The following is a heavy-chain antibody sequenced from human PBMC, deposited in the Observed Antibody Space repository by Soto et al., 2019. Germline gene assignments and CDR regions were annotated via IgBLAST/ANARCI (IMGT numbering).Heavy chain of an antibody. V-gene: IGHV3-7*03. Sequence: LRLSCAASGFTFISYWMSWVRHAPGKGLEGVANIKQAGSEKYYVDSVKGRFTISRDNAKKSLYLQMNSLRAEDTAVYYCARESRPAAARRAMPDYWGQGTLVTVSS. CDR3: ARESRPAAARRAMPDY. J-gene: IGHJ4*02. D-gene: IGHD6-6*01. CDR2: IKQAGSEK. CDR1: GFTFISYW.